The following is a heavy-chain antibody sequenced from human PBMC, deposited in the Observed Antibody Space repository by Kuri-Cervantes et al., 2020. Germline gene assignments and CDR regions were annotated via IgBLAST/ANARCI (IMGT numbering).Heavy chain of an antibody. D-gene: IGHD3-3*01. Sequence: SETLSLTCTVSGYFISSGYYWGWIRQPPGKGLEWIGNVFHRGTTYYNLSLRSRVTISVDTSKNQFSLKLNSVTAADTAVYYCARGDEGRRLRIFGIWGQGTLVTVSS. CDR1: GYFISSGYY. V-gene: IGHV4-38-2*02. CDR3: ARGDEGRRLRIFGI. CDR2: VFHRGTT. J-gene: IGHJ4*02.